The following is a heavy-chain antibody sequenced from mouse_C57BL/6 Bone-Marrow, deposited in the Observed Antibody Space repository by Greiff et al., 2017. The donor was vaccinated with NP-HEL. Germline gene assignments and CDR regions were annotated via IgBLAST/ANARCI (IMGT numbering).Heavy chain of an antibody. D-gene: IGHD1-1*01. V-gene: IGHV1-62-2*01. J-gene: IGHJ2*01. Sequence: VQVVESGAELVKPGASVKLSCKASGYTFTEYTIHWVKQRSGQGLEWIGWFYPGSGSIKYNEKFKDKATLTADKSSSTVYMELSRLTSEDSAVYFCARHEENYGSSYRYYFDYWGQGTTLTVSS. CDR2: FYPGSGSI. CDR1: GYTFTEYT. CDR3: ARHEENYGSSYRYYFDY.